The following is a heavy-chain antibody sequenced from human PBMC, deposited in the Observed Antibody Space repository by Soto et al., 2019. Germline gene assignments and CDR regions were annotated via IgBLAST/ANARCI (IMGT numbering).Heavy chain of an antibody. D-gene: IGHD2-15*01. CDR1: GGSISSGGYY. CDR2: IYYSGST. J-gene: IGHJ4*02. V-gene: IGHV4-31*03. CDR3: ARVPKSVVAATNFDY. Sequence: TLSLTCTVSGGSISSGGYYWSWIRQHPGKGLEWIGYIYYSGSTYYNPSLKSRVTISVDTSKNQFSLKLSSVTAADTAVYYCARVPKSVVAATNFDYWGQGTLVTVSS.